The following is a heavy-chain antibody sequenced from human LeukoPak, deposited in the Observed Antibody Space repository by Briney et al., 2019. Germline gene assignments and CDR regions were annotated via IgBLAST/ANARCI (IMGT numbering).Heavy chain of an antibody. J-gene: IGHJ3*02. Sequence: ASVKVSCKTSGYAFTSYYIHWVRQAPGQGLEWMGWISAYNGNTNYAQKLQGRVTMTTDTSTSTAYMELRSLRSDDTAVYYCARDFLGGKSAAFDIWGQGTMVTVSS. CDR2: ISAYNGNT. V-gene: IGHV1-18*04. D-gene: IGHD4-23*01. CDR3: ARDFLGGKSAAFDI. CDR1: GYAFTSYY.